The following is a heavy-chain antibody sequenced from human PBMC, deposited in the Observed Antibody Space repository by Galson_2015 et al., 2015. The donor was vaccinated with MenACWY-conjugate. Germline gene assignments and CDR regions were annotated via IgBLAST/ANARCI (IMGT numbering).Heavy chain of an antibody. Sequence: SLRLSCAASGFTFSDYYMSWIRQAPGKGLEWVSYISSSSYTNYADSVKGRFTISRDNAKNSLYLQMNSLRAEDTAVYYCASGQGVGATTNDAFDIWGQGTMVTVSS. D-gene: IGHD1-26*01. J-gene: IGHJ3*02. CDR2: ISSSSYT. CDR1: GFTFSDYY. V-gene: IGHV3-11*03. CDR3: ASGQGVGATTNDAFDI.